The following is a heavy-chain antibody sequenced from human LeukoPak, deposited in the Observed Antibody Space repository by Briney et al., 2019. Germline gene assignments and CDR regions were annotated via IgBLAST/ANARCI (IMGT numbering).Heavy chain of an antibody. V-gene: IGHV3-74*01. CDR2: INSDGGTT. D-gene: IGHD3-3*01. Sequence: GGSLRLSCAASGVTFSNYWMHWVRQAPGKGLVWVSRINSDGGTTTYADSVKGRFTISRDNAKNTLYLQMNSLRAEDTAVYYCARERVADNWFDPWGQGTLVTVSS. CDR1: GVTFSNYW. J-gene: IGHJ5*02. CDR3: ARERVADNWFDP.